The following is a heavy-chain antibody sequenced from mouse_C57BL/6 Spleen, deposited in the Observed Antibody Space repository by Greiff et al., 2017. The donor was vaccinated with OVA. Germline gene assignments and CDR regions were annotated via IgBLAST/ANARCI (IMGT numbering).Heavy chain of an antibody. J-gene: IGHJ4*01. CDR2: IHPNSGST. V-gene: IGHV1-64*01. CDR3: ARGPTVVDAMDY. CDR1: GYTFTSYW. D-gene: IGHD1-1*01. Sequence: VQLQQPGAELVKPGASVKLSCKASGYTFTSYWMHWVKQRPGQGLEWIGMIHPNSGSTNYNEKFKSKATLTVDKSSSTAYMQLSSLTSEDSAVYYCARGPTVVDAMDYWGQGTSVTVSS.